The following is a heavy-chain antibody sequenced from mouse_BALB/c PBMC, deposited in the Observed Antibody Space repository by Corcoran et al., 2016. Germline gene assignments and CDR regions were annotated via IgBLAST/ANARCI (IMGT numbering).Heavy chain of an antibody. D-gene: IGHD6-1*01. Sequence: QIQLVQSGPELKKPGETVKISCKASGYIFTDYGMNWVKKAPGEDLKWMGWINTYTGEPTYADDFKGRFAFSLETSASTAYLQINNLKNEDTSTYFCARAPLHYYAMDYWGQGTSVTVSS. V-gene: IGHV9-3-1*01. CDR1: GYIFTDYG. J-gene: IGHJ4*01. CDR2: INTYTGEP. CDR3: ARAPLHYYAMDY.